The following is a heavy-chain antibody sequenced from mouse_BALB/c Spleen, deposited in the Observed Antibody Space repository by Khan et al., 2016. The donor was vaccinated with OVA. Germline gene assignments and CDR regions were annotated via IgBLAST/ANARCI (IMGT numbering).Heavy chain of an antibody. D-gene: IGHD1-2*01. V-gene: IGHV1-77*01. J-gene: IGHJ3*01. CDR3: ARRNYFGYTLAY. Sequence: QVQLQQSGAELARPGASVKLSCKASGFTFTDYYMNWVKQSTGQGLEWIGEISPGSGDTYYDERFKGKATFTVAKASSTAYMQLSSLTSEALAVYFCARRNYFGYTLAYWGQGTLVTVSA. CDR2: ISPGSGDT. CDR1: GFTFTDYY.